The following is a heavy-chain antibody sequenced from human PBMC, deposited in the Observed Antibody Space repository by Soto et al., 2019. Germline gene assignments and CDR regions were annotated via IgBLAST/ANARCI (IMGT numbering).Heavy chain of an antibody. CDR2: INHSGST. CDR1: GGSFSGYY. V-gene: IGHV4-34*01. Sequence: PSETLSLTCAVYGGSFSGYYWSWIRQPPGKGLEWIGEINHSGSTNYNPSLKSRVTISVDTSKNQFSLKLSSVTAADTAVYYCARAGITMVRGTVFDCWGQGTLVTVSS. CDR3: ARAGITMVRGTVFDC. D-gene: IGHD3-10*01. J-gene: IGHJ4*02.